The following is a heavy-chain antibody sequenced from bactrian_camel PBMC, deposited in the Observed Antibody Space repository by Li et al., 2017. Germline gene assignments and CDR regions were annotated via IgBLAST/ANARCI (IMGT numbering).Heavy chain of an antibody. CDR3: GAIYRDEGCNVVTGGWEFAY. CDR2: IDSDSTT. Sequence: HVQLVESGGGSVQAGGSLRLSCAFSGYTYSGHCMGWFRQAPGKEREGVATIDSDSTTDYADSVKGRFTISRDNAKNTLYLQIDSLKPEDTAMYYCGAIYRDEGCNVVTGGWEFAYWGRGTQVTVS. V-gene: IGHV3S55*01. CDR1: GYTYSGHC. D-gene: IGHD5*01. J-gene: IGHJ4*01.